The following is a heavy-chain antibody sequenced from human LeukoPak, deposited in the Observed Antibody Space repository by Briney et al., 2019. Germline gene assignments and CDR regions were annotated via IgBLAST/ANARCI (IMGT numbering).Heavy chain of an antibody. CDR1: GFTFSSDS. CDR2: ISSSSYI. V-gene: IGHV3-21*01. CDR3: ARDRSGGTHAFDI. J-gene: IGHJ3*02. Sequence: GGSLRLSCAASGFTFSSDSMNCVRQAPGKGLEWVSSISSSSYIYYADSVKGRFTISRDNAKNSLYLQMNSLRAEDTAVYYCARDRSGGTHAFDIWGQGTMVTASS. D-gene: IGHD3-16*01.